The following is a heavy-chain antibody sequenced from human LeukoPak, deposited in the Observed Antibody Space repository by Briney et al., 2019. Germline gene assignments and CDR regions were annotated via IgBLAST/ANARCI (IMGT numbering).Heavy chain of an antibody. V-gene: IGHV4-34*01. CDR3: GGGLIAARCWVSALGYMDV. CDR1: GGSFSGYY. D-gene: IGHD6-6*01. Sequence: PSETLSLTCAVYGGSFSGYYWSCIRQPPGKRREWIGEINHSESTNYNPSLKSRVTISVDTSKNQFSLKLSSVTPAHTAVFYLGGGLIAARCWVSALGYMDVWGKGTTVTVSS. J-gene: IGHJ6*03. CDR2: INHSEST.